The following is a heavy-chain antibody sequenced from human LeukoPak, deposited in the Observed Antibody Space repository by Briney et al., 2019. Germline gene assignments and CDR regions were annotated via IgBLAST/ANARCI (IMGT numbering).Heavy chain of an antibody. D-gene: IGHD5-18*01. V-gene: IGHV1-18*01. CDR2: ISAYNGNT. CDR3: ARVKPQIWLPAY. Sequence: ASVKVSCEASGYTFTSYGISWVRQAPGQGLEWMGWISAYNGNTNYAQKLQGRVTITTDTSTSTAYMELRSLRSDDTAVYYCARVKPQIWLPAYWGQGTLVTVSS. J-gene: IGHJ4*02. CDR1: GYTFTSYG.